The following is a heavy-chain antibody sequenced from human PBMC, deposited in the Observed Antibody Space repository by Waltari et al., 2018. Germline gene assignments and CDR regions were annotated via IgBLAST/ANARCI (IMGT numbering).Heavy chain of an antibody. CDR1: GYTYTRYA. Sequence: QAQLVQSGAEVKKPGAPVKVSCKASGYTYTRYAMNWVRQAPGQRLEWMGWSNVGNGNTKYSQEFQGSVTITRDTSAITAYMELSSLRSEDMAVYYCARSSGSYSMDVWGQGTTVTVSS. J-gene: IGHJ6*03. CDR2: SNVGNGNT. V-gene: IGHV1-3*02. D-gene: IGHD1-26*01. CDR3: ARSSGSYSMDV.